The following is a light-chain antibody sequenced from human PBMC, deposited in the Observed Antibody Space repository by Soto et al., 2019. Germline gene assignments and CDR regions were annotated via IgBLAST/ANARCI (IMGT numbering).Light chain of an antibody. CDR1: QSVGSS. CDR2: AAS. Sequence: ETILTQSPATLSLSPGEGATLSCRASQSVGSSLAWYQQKPGQAPRLLIYAASIRATGIPARFSGSGSGTDFTLTISSLEPEDFAIYYCQQRSNWPGASGQGTKLEIK. V-gene: IGKV3-11*01. CDR3: QQRSNWPGA. J-gene: IGKJ2*01.